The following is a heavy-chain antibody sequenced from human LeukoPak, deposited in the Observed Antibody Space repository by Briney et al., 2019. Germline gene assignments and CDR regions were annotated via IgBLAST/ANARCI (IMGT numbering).Heavy chain of an antibody. CDR1: GFTVSSYS. CDR3: ARAQTYYGSGSYLY. J-gene: IGHJ4*02. Sequence: PGGSLRLSCAASGFTVSSYSMNWVRQAPGKGLEWVSYISSSSSTVYYADSLKGRFTISRDNAKNSLYLQMNSLRDEDTAVYYCARAQTYYGSGSYLYWGQGTLVTVSS. V-gene: IGHV3-48*02. D-gene: IGHD3-10*01. CDR2: ISSSSSTV.